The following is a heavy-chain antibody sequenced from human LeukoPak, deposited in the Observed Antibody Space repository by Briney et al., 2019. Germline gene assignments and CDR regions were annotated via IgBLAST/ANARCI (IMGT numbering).Heavy chain of an antibody. V-gene: IGHV3-74*01. D-gene: IGHD4-17*01. Sequence: RGPLRLSCAASGFTFTSYWMHWVRQPPGKGVGLVSRVDHAGRGTAYADSVTGRFTNSRDNGKNTVYLHMNSLRAEDTAVYYCATDLGWGQGTLVIVSS. J-gene: IGHJ4*02. CDR3: ATDLG. CDR2: VDHAGRGT. CDR1: GFTFTSYW.